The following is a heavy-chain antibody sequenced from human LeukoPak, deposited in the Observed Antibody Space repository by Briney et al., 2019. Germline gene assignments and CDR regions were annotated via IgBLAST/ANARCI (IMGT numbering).Heavy chain of an antibody. Sequence: GRSLRLSCAASGFTFSSYAMHWVRQAPGKGLEWVAVISYDGSNKYYADSVKGRFTISRDNSKNTLYLQMNSLRAEDTAVYYCARAGSRDAFDIWGQGTMVTVSS. CDR1: GFTFSSYA. J-gene: IGHJ3*02. D-gene: IGHD2-15*01. V-gene: IGHV3-30-3*01. CDR2: ISYDGSNK. CDR3: ARAGSRDAFDI.